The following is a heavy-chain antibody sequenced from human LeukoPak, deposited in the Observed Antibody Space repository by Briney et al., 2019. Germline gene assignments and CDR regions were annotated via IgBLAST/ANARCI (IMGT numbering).Heavy chain of an antibody. V-gene: IGHV4-4*07. CDR3: ARVGTDFWSGYTPYFDY. J-gene: IGHJ4*02. CDR2: IYTCGST. Sequence: PSETLSLTCTLSGGSISSYYWSWIRQPAGKGLEWIGRIYTCGSTNYNPSLKSRVTMSVDTSKNQFSLKLSSVTAADTAVYYCARVGTDFWSGYTPYFDYWGQGTLVTVSS. CDR1: GGSISSYY. D-gene: IGHD3-3*01.